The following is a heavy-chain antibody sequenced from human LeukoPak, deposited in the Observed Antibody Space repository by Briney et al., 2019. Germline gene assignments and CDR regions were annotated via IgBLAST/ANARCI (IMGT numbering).Heavy chain of an antibody. Sequence: GGSLRLSCAASGFTFSTYWMLWVRQGPGKGLVSVSRISSDGSGTTYADSVRGRFTISRDNAKNTLYLQMHSLRAEDTALYYCARDDSNGIDYWGQGTLVIVS. V-gene: IGHV3-74*01. J-gene: IGHJ4*02. D-gene: IGHD2-21*01. CDR1: GFTFSTYW. CDR2: ISSDGSGT. CDR3: ARDDSNGIDY.